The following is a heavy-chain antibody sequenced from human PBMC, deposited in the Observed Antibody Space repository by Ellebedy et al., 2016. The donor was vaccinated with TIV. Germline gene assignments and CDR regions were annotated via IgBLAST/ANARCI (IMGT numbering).Heavy chain of an antibody. D-gene: IGHD1-20*01. CDR2: IWFDGSIK. CDR1: GFTFSSNV. J-gene: IGHJ3*02. V-gene: IGHV3-33*08. CDR3: VREGPRYNWNGADAFDI. Sequence: GESLKISXVASGFTFSSNVMHWVRQAPGKGLEWVALIWFDGSIKDHADSVKGRFTISRDNSNNTLYLQMNSLRAEDTAVYYCVREGPRYNWNGADAFDIWGQGTMVTVSS.